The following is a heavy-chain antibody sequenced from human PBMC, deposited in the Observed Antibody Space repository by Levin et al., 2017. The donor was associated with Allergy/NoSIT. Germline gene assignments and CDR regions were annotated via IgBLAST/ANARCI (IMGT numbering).Heavy chain of an antibody. V-gene: IGHV3-21*01. J-gene: IGHJ3*02. CDR3: ARATPSYYYDSSGYWAFDI. D-gene: IGHD3-22*01. Sequence: PGGSLRLSCAASGFTFSSYSMNWVRQAPGKGLEWVSSISSSSSYIYYADSVKGRFTISRDNAKNSLYLQMNSLRAEDTAVYYCARATPSYYYDSSGYWAFDIWGQGTMVTVSS. CDR2: ISSSSSYI. CDR1: GFTFSSYS.